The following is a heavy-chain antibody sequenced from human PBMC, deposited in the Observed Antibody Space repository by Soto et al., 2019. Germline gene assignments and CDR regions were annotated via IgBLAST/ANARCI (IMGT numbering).Heavy chain of an antibody. CDR2: IYYSGST. CDR3: ARFFTSGYDAFDY. CDR1: GGSISSYY. D-gene: IGHD5-12*01. J-gene: IGHJ4*02. Sequence: ETLSLTCTVSGGSISSYYWSWIRQPPGKGLEWIGYIYYSGSTNYNPSLKSRVTISVDTSKNQFSLKLSSVTAADTAVYYCARFFTSGYDAFDYWGQGTLVTVSS. V-gene: IGHV4-59*01.